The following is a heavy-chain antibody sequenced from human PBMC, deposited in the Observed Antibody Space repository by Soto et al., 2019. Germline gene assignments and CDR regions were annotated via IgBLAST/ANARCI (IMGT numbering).Heavy chain of an antibody. V-gene: IGHV1-58*01. CDR2: IVVGSGNT. J-gene: IGHJ4*02. CDR3: AAWGPRWPLDY. CDR1: GFTFTSSA. D-gene: IGHD3-16*01. Sequence: GASVQVSCQASGFTFTSSAVQWVRQARGQRLEWIGWIVVGSGNTNYAQKFQERVTITRDMSTSTAYMELSSLRSEDTAVYYCAAWGPRWPLDYWGQGTLVTVSS.